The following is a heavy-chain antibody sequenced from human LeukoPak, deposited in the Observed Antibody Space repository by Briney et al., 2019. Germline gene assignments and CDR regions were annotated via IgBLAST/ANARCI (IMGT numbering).Heavy chain of an antibody. CDR3: ASSYSSSSPFDY. D-gene: IGHD6-6*01. V-gene: IGHV1-69*01. J-gene: IGHJ4*02. Sequence: SVKVSCKASGGTFSSYAISWVRQAPGQGLEWMGGIIPIFGTANYAQKFQGRVTITADESTSTAYMELSSLRSEDTAVYYCASSYSSSSPFDYWGQGTLVTVSS. CDR1: GGTFSSYA. CDR2: IIPIFGTA.